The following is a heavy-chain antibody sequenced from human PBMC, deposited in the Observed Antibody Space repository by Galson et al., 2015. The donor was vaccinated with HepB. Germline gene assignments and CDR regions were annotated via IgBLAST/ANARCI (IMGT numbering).Heavy chain of an antibody. CDR1: GYTFPSYL. CDR2: INPSGGST. D-gene: IGHD2-2*02. V-gene: IGHV1-46*01. Sequence: SVKVSCKASGYTFPSYLMHWVRQAPGQGLEWMGIINPSGGSTSYAQKFQGRVPMTRDTSTSTVYMELGSLRSEDTAVYYCARASRSNIPGSRSPYYYVMDVWGQGTTFTVSS. J-gene: IGHJ6*02. CDR3: ARASRSNIPGSRSPYYYVMDV.